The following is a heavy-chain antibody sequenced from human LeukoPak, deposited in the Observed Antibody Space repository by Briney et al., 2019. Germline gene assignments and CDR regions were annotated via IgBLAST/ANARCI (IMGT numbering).Heavy chain of an antibody. D-gene: IGHD3-22*01. CDR3: ARDSGPNYYDSSGYYYYYGMDV. V-gene: IGHV1-18*01. Sequence: ASVKVSCKASGYTFTSCGISWVRQAPGQGLEWMGWISAYNGNTNYAQKLQGRVTMTTDTSTSTAYMELRSLRSDDTAVYYCARDSGPNYYDSSGYYYYYGMDVWGQGTTVTVSS. J-gene: IGHJ6*02. CDR1: GYTFTSCG. CDR2: ISAYNGNT.